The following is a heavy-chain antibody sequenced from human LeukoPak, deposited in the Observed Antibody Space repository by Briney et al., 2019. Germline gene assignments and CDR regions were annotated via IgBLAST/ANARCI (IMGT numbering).Heavy chain of an antibody. V-gene: IGHV1-2*02. CDR2: INPNSGGT. D-gene: IGHD1-26*01. J-gene: IGHJ4*02. CDR3: ARVQEPYSGSYYGVDYFDY. CDR1: GYTFTGYY. Sequence: GASVKVSCKASGYTFTGYYMHWVRQAPGQGLEWMGWINPNSGGTNYAQKFQGRVTMTRDTSISTAYMELSRLRSDDTAVYYCARVQEPYSGSYYGVDYFDYWGQGTLVTVSS.